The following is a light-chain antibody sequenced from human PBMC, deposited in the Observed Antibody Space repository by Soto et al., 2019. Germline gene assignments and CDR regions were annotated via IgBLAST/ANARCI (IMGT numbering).Light chain of an antibody. CDR3: SSYTVSVAPYV. Sequence: QSVLAQPASVSGSPGQSITISCTGASGYVGTYSLVSWYQQHPGKAPKVVIYEGHKRPSGVPDRFSGSTSVNTASLTISGLQAEDEADYYCSSYTVSVAPYVFGTGTKVTVL. CDR2: EGH. J-gene: IGLJ1*01. V-gene: IGLV2-14*02. CDR1: SGYVGTYSL.